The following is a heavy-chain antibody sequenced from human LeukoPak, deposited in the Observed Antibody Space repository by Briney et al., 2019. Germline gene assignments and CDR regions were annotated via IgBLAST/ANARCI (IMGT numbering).Heavy chain of an antibody. V-gene: IGHV1-2*02. CDR3: ARKQWLVSPPSHYYYGMDV. CDR2: INPNSGGT. J-gene: IGHJ6*02. CDR1: GYTFTGYY. D-gene: IGHD6-19*01. Sequence: ASVKVSCKASGYTFTGYYMHWVRQAPGQGLEWMGWINPNSGGTNYAQKFQGRVTMTRDTSISTAYMELSRLRSDDTAVYYCARKQWLVSPPSHYYYGMDVWGQGTTVTVSS.